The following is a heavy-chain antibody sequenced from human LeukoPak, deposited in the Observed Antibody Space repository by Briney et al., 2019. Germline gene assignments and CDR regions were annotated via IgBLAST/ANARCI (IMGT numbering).Heavy chain of an antibody. CDR3: AKVRGTYSSGYFFDY. Sequence: GGSLRLSCATSGFTFDNYAMHWVRQAPGKGLEWLSIISWNSGYIGYADSVKGRFTISRDNAKKSLDLQMNSLRAEDTAFYYCAKVRGTYSSGYFFDYWGQGTLVTVSS. D-gene: IGHD6-19*01. V-gene: IGHV3-9*01. CDR2: ISWNSGYI. CDR1: GFTFDNYA. J-gene: IGHJ4*02.